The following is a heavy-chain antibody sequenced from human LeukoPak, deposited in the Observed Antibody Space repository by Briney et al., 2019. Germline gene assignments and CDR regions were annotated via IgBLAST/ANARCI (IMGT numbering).Heavy chain of an antibody. J-gene: IGHJ4*02. CDR1: GFTFSSYG. V-gene: IGHV3-7*01. CDR3: ARGRPHGNDY. D-gene: IGHD4-23*01. CDR2: INQGGSEK. Sequence: PGGSLRLSCSAPGFTFSSYGMNWVRQAPGKGLEWVANINQGGSEKYYVDSVKGRFTISRDNAKNSLYLEMNSLRAEDTAVYYCARGRPHGNDYWGQGTLVTVSS.